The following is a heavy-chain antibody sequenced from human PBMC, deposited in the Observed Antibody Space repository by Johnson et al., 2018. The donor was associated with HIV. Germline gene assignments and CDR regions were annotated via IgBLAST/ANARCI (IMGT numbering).Heavy chain of an antibody. V-gene: IGHV3-11*04. J-gene: IGHJ3*02. Sequence: VQLVESGGGFVKPGGSLRLSCAVSGFTFSDYYMSWIRQAPGKGLEWVSYISSSGITVYYAYSVKVRFTISRDNVKNSLYLQMNSLRAEDTSVYYCATYSSSWYKGGYAFDIWGQGTMVTVSS. CDR2: ISSSGITV. CDR1: GFTFSDYY. D-gene: IGHD6-13*01. CDR3: ATYSSSWYKGGYAFDI.